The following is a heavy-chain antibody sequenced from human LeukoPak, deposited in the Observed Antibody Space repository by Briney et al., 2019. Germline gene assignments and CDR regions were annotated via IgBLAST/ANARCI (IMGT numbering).Heavy chain of an antibody. D-gene: IGHD1-26*01. CDR3: ASQEVGATSSVAY. CDR1: GGSISSYY. J-gene: IGHJ4*02. Sequence: SETLSLTCTVSGGSISSYYWSWIRQPPGKGLEWIRYIDYSGSTNYNPSLKSRVTISVDTSKNPFSLKLSSVTAADTAVYYCASQEVGATSSVAYWGQGTLVTVSS. V-gene: IGHV4-59*08. CDR2: IDYSGST.